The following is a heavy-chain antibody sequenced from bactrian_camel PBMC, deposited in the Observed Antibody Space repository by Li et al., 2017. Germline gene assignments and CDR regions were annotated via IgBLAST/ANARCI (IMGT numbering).Heavy chain of an antibody. D-gene: IGHD1*01. CDR1: DDPSNKYYMVSTYC. Sequence: HVQLVESGGGSVQAGGSLRLSCKVTDDPSNKYYMVSTYCMGWFRQAPGKEREGVAGIYLSGETVYDDSVSGRFTVSRDNAQNTLYLQMNSLKPEDSAMYYCAAGTIGDRRNVLQRSAYDFWGQGTQVTVS. CDR3: AAGTIGDRRNVLQRSAYDF. CDR2: IYLSGET. V-gene: IGHV3S53*01. J-gene: IGHJ4*01.